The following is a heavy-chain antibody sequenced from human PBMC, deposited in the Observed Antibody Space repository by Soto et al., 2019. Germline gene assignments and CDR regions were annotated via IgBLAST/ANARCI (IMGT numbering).Heavy chain of an antibody. CDR1: GGSISSSSYY. J-gene: IGHJ4*02. D-gene: IGHD3-10*01. CDR3: ARHSDIWITMVRGDPWYFDY. V-gene: IGHV4-39*01. Sequence: QLQLQESGPGLVKPSETLSLTCTVSGGSISSSSYYWGWIRQPPGKGLEWIGSIYYSGSTYYNPSLKSRVTISVDTSKNQFSLKLSSVTAADTAVYYCARHSDIWITMVRGDPWYFDYWGQGTLVTVSS. CDR2: IYYSGST.